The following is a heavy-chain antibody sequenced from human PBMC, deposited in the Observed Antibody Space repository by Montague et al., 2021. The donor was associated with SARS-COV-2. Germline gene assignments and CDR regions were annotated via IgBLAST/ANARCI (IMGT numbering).Heavy chain of an antibody. CDR2: LSSSGST. Sequence: SETLSLTCIVSGESIDRATYYWGWIRQSPGKGLEWIGSLSSSGSTYYNPSLRSRVTISMDTSKNHFSLKVNSVTATDTAVYFCARPGSVSGWFYFDDWGQGALGSVSS. CDR3: ARPGSVSGWFYFDD. CDR1: GESIDRATYY. D-gene: IGHD6-19*01. J-gene: IGHJ4*02. V-gene: IGHV4-39*02.